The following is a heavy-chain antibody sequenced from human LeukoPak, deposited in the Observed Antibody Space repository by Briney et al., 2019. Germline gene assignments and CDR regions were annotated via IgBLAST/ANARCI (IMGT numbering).Heavy chain of an antibody. J-gene: IGHJ4*02. V-gene: IGHV1-69*05. CDR3: ARVTKLWSLFDY. D-gene: IGHD5-18*01. Sequence: GASVKVSCKASGGTFSSYAISWVRQAPGQGLEWMGRIIPIFGTANYAQKFQGRVTITTDESTSTAYMELSSLRSEDTAVYYCARVTKLWSLFDYWGQGTLVTVSS. CDR2: IIPIFGTA. CDR1: GGTFSSYA.